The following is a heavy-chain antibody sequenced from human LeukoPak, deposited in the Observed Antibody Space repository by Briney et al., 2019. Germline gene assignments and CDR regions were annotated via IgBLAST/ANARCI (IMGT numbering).Heavy chain of an antibody. V-gene: IGHV4-34*01. CDR1: GGSFSGYY. Sequence: SETLSLTCAVYGGSFSGYYWGWIRQPPGKGLEWIGEINHSGSTNYNPSLKSRVTISVDTSKNQFSLKLSSVTAADTAVYYCARLPSMLSYYYYYMDVWGKGTTVTVSS. J-gene: IGHJ6*03. D-gene: IGHD2/OR15-2a*01. CDR3: ARLPSMLSYYYYYMDV. CDR2: INHSGST.